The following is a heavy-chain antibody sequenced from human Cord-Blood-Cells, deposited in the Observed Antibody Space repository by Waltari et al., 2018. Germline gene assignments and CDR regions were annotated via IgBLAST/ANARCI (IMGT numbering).Heavy chain of an antibody. J-gene: IGHJ4*02. Sequence: QVQLQQWGAGLLKPSETLSLTCAVYGGSFSGYSWSWIRQPPGKGLEWIGEINHSGSTNYNPSLKSRVTISVDTSKNQFSLKLSSVTAADTAVYYCARLAEYSSGWYKDYWGQGTLVTVSS. D-gene: IGHD6-19*01. CDR3: ARLAEYSSGWYKDY. V-gene: IGHV4-34*01. CDR1: GGSFSGYS. CDR2: INHSGST.